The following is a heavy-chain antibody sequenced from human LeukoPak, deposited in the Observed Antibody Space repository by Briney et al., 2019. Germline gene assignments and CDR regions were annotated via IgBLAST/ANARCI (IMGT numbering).Heavy chain of an antibody. CDR2: IIPIFGP. V-gene: IGHV1-69*13. J-gene: IGHJ4*02. CDR3: ATGKDRSGYYYSLDY. D-gene: IGHD3-22*01. Sequence: SVKVSCKASGGAFSTFPISWVRQAPGQGLEWIGGIIPIFGPNYAQKFQGRATISADLTTATAYMELSSLTSEDTSVYYCATGKDRSGYYYSLDYWGQGFLVTVSS. CDR1: GGAFSTFP.